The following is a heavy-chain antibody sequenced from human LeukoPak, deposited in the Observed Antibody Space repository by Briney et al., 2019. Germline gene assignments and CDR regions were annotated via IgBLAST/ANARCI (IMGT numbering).Heavy chain of an antibody. D-gene: IGHD4-17*01. CDR2: ISGSGGST. CDR1: GFTFSDYY. V-gene: IGHV3-23*01. CDR3: AGQATVTIGY. Sequence: GGSLRLSCAASGFTFSDYYMSWVRQAPGKGLEWVSAISGSGGSTYYADSVKGRFTISRDNSKNTLYLQMNSLRAEDTAVYYCAGQATVTIGYWGQGTLVTVSS. J-gene: IGHJ4*02.